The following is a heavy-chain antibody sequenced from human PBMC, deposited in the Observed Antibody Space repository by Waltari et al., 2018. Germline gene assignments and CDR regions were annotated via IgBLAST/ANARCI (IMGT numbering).Heavy chain of an antibody. CDR3: ARVSRRTYRSPVPGRHYYYGMDV. D-gene: IGHD1-1*01. CDR1: GFTLSSFW. CDR2: ISTDASDT. Sequence: EEQLVESGGGLVQPGDSLRLSCAASGFTLSSFWMNWVRQAPGKGPLWVSRISTDASDTTYADSVKGRFTISRDNARNTLYLQMNRLRAEDTAVYFCARVSRRTYRSPVPGRHYYYGMDVWGQGTTVTVSS. J-gene: IGHJ6*02. V-gene: IGHV3-74*03.